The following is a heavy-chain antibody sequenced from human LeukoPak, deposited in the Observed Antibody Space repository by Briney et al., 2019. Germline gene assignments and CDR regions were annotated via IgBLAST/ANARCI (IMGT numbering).Heavy chain of an antibody. J-gene: IGHJ4*02. V-gene: IGHV4-38-2*02. CDR3: ARSGSYSGPYVY. D-gene: IGHD1-26*01. CDR2: IYHSGST. Sequence: PSETLSLTCTVSGYSISSGYYWGWIRQPPGKGLEWIGSIYHSGSTYYNPSLKSRVTISVDTSKNQFSLKLSSVTAADTAVYYCARSGSYSGPYVYWGQGTVVTVSS. CDR1: GYSISSGYY.